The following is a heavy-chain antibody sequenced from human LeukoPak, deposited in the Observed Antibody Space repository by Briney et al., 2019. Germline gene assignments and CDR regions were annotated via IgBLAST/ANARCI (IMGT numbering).Heavy chain of an antibody. V-gene: IGHV1-69*13. D-gene: IGHD6-19*01. CDR1: GGTFSSYA. CDR2: IIPIFGTA. J-gene: IGHJ4*02. Sequence: ASVKVSCKASGGTFSSYAISWVRQAPGRGLEWMGGIIPIFGTANHAQKFQGRVTITADESTSTAYMELSSLRSEDTAVYYCARDPIAVAGPFDYWGQGTLVTVSS. CDR3: ARDPIAVAGPFDY.